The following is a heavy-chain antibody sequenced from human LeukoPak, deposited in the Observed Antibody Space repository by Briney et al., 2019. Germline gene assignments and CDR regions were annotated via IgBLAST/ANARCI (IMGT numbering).Heavy chain of an antibody. CDR3: ARGLWGTYYFDY. CDR2: INPNSGGT. CDR1: GYTFIGYY. J-gene: IGHJ4*02. V-gene: IGHV1-2*02. D-gene: IGHD3-16*01. Sequence: ASVKVSCKASGYTFIGYYMHWVRQAPGQGLEWMGWINPNSGGTNYAQKFQGRVTMTRDTSISTAYMELSRLRSDDTAVYYCARGLWGTYYFDYRGQGTLVTVSS.